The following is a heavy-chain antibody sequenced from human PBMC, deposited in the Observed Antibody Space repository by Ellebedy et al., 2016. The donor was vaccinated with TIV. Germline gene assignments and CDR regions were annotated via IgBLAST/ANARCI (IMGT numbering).Heavy chain of an antibody. J-gene: IGHJ6*02. D-gene: IGHD3-22*01. CDR3: ARADSSGYYPGYYFGFDV. CDR1: GAGISSSF. CDR2: ISPTGHT. Sequence: SETLSLXXTVSGAGISSSFWTWLRQPPGRGLEWIGFISPTGHTNYNPSLKSRLTMSVDTSKSQFSLNLRSLTAADSAVYYCARADSSGYYPGYYFGFDVWGHGTTVTVSS. V-gene: IGHV4-4*07.